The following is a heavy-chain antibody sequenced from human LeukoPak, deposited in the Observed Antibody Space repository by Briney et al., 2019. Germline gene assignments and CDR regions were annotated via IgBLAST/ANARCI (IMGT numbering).Heavy chain of an antibody. D-gene: IGHD6-13*01. Sequence: SETLSLTCTVSGGSISGYYWSWIRQPPGKGLEWIGYIYYSGSTNYNPSLKSRVTISVDTSKNQFSLKLSSVTAADTAVYYCARGCSAGTPHNWFDPWGQGTLSPSLQ. CDR2: IYYSGST. V-gene: IGHV4-59*01. J-gene: IGHJ5*02. CDR1: GGSISGYY. CDR3: ARGCSAGTPHNWFDP.